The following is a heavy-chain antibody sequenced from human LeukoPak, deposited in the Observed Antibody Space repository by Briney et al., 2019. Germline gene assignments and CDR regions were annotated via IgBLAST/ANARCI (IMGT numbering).Heavy chain of an antibody. Sequence: GGSLRLSCAASGFTFSNYVLGWVRQAPGKGLQWVSAISGGSTYYADSVKGRFTISRDNSGNTLYLQMNSLRAEDTAVYYCKMGDGSPPLGQWGQGTLVTVSS. CDR1: GFTFSNYV. CDR2: ISGGST. CDR3: KMGDGSPPLGQ. J-gene: IGHJ4*02. D-gene: IGHD5-24*01. V-gene: IGHV3-23*01.